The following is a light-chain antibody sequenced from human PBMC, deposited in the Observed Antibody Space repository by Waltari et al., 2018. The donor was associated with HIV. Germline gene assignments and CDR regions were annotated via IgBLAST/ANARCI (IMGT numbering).Light chain of an antibody. V-gene: IGLV3-21*02. J-gene: IGLJ1*01. CDR3: QVWDSSSDHPGV. Sequence: SYVLTQPPSVSVAPAQTARITCGGKHNGRKRVHCYQEQPGQAPVLVVYDDSDRPSGIPERFSGSNSGNTATLTISRVEAGDEADYYCQVWDSSSDHPGVFGTGTKVTVL. CDR1: HNGRKR. CDR2: DDS.